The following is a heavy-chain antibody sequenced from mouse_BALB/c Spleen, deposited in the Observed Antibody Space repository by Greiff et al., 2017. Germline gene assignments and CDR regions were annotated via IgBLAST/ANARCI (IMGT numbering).Heavy chain of an antibody. CDR1: GFTFSSYA. D-gene: IGHD1-1*01. V-gene: IGHV5-6-5*01. Sequence: EVHLVESGGGLVKPGGSLKLSCAASGFTFSSYAMSWVRQTPEKRLEWVASISSGGSTYYPDSVKGRFTISRDNARNILYLQMSSLRSEDTAMYYCARGRAYYEGYFDVWGAGTTVTVSS. J-gene: IGHJ1*01. CDR2: ISSGGST. CDR3: ARGRAYYEGYFDV.